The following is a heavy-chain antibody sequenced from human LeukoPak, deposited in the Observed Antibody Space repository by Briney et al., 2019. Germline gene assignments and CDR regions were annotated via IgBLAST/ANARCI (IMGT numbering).Heavy chain of an antibody. Sequence: GGTLRLSCAASGFTFSSYGMSWVRQAPGKGLEWVSAISGSGGSTYYADSVKGRFTIPRDNSKNTLYLQMNSLRAEDTAVYYCARDPGYYDKTGDYWGQGTLVTVSS. CDR1: GFTFSSYG. J-gene: IGHJ4*02. CDR3: ARDPGYYDKTGDY. V-gene: IGHV3-23*01. CDR2: ISGSGGST. D-gene: IGHD3-22*01.